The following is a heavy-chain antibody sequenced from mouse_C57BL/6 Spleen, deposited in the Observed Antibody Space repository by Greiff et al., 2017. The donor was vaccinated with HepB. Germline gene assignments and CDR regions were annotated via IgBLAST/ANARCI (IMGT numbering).Heavy chain of an antibody. J-gene: IGHJ4*01. CDR1: GFTFSDYY. V-gene: IGHV5-12*01. Sequence: EVQVVESGGGLVQPGGSLKLSCAASGFTFSDYYMYWVRQTPEKRLEWVAYISNGGGSTYYPDTVKGRFTISRDNAKNTLYLQMSRLKSEDTAMYYCARRHYYGSSYYAMDYWGQGTSVTVSS. CDR3: ARRHYYGSSYYAMDY. CDR2: ISNGGGST. D-gene: IGHD1-1*01.